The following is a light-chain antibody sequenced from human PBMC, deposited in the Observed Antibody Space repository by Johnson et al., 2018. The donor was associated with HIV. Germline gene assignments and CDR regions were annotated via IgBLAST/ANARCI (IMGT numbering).Light chain of an antibody. Sequence: SVLTQPPSVSAAPGQKVTISCSGSSSNIGNNYVSWYQQLPGTAPKLLIYENNKRPSGIPDRFSGSKSGTSATLGITGLQTGDEADYYCGTWDSSLRAYNYVFGSGTKVTVL. J-gene: IGLJ1*01. CDR2: ENN. CDR3: GTWDSSLRAYNYV. V-gene: IGLV1-51*02. CDR1: SSNIGNNY.